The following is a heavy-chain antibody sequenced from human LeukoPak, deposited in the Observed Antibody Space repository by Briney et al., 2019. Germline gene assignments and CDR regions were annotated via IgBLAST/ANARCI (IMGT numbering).Heavy chain of an antibody. CDR3: LKSSPYPSMTTVDY. D-gene: IGHD4-17*01. J-gene: IGHJ4*02. CDR2: IIPIFGTA. Sequence: ASVKVSCKASGGTFSSYAISWVRQAPGQGLEWMGGIIPIFGTANYAQKFQGRVTITADESTSTAYVELSSLRSEDTAVYYCLKSSPYPSMTTVDYWGQGTLVTVSS. CDR1: GGTFSSYA. V-gene: IGHV1-69*13.